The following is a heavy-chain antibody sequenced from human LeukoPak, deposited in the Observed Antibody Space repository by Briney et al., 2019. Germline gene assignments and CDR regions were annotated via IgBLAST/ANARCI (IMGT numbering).Heavy chain of an antibody. CDR3: ARGQGGECLRS. CDR2: INHSGST. D-gene: IGHD5-12*01. CDR1: GGSFSGYY. V-gene: IGHV4-34*01. Sequence: SETLSLTCAVYGGSFSGYYWSWIRQPPGKGLEWIGEINHSGSTNYNPSLKSRVTISVDTSKNQFSLKLTSVTAADTAVYYCARGQGGECLRSWGQGTLVTVSS. J-gene: IGHJ4*02.